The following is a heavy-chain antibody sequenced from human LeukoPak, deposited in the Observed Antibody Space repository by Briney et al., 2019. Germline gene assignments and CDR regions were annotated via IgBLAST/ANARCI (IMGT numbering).Heavy chain of an antibody. V-gene: IGHV3-7*01. D-gene: IGHD6-6*01. CDR3: ARVYSSSSPTHY. Sequence: GGSLRLSCTASGFAFSSYWMSWVRQAPGRGLEWVANIKEDGSEKHYVDSVKGRFTISRDKAKNSLNVQMNSPRDEDTDVYECARVYSSSSPTHYWGQGTLVAVSS. J-gene: IGHJ4*02. CDR1: GFAFSSYW. CDR2: IKEDGSEK.